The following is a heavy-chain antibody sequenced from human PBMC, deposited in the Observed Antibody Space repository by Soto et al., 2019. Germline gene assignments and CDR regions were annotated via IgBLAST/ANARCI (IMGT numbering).Heavy chain of an antibody. Sequence: SETLSLTCAVSGGSISSSNWWSWVRQPPGKGLEWIGEIYHSGSTNYNPSLKSRVTISVDKSKNQFSLKLSSVTAADTAVYYCARDGSSSGWYRSDYYGMDVWGQGSTVTVS. J-gene: IGHJ6*02. D-gene: IGHD6-19*01. CDR3: ARDGSSSGWYRSDYYGMDV. V-gene: IGHV4-4*02. CDR2: IYHSGST. CDR1: GGSISSSNW.